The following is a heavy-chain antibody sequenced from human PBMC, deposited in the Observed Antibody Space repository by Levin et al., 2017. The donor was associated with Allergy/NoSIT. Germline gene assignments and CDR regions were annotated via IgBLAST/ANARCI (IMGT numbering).Heavy chain of an antibody. J-gene: IGHJ2*01. CDR2: IYSCGST. V-gene: IGHV3-66*03. Sequence: GESLKISCAASGFTVSSNYMSWVRQAPGKGLEWVSVIYSCGSTYYADSVKGRFTISRDNSKNTLYLQMNSLRAEDTAVYYCASLAYCGGDCYCSYWYFDLWGRGTLVTVSS. D-gene: IGHD2-21*02. CDR3: ASLAYCGGDCYCSYWYFDL. CDR1: GFTVSSNY.